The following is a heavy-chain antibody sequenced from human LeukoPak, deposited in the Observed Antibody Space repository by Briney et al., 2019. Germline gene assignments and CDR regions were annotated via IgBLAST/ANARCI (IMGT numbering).Heavy chain of an antibody. J-gene: IGHJ3*02. CDR2: IRSKLNKYAT. D-gene: IGHD4-17*01. CDR3: ARHDYGRIAFDI. CDR1: GFGLSGSA. V-gene: IGHV3-73*01. Sequence: GGSLKLSCAASGFGLSGSAVHWVRQAPGKGLEWVGRIRSKLNKYATAYGESMKGRVTVSRDDSENTAFLQMNSLKSEDAAVYYCARHDYGRIAFDIWGRGTVVTVSS.